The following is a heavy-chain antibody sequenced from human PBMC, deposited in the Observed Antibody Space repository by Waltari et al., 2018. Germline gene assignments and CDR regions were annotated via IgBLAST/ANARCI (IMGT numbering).Heavy chain of an antibody. CDR3: ARPRDYYYGMDV. Sequence: EVQLLESGGALVQPGGSLRLSCAASGFSFTSYAMVWVRQAPGKGLEWVSIIYSGGSTYYADSVKGRFTVSRDNSKNTLYLEMHSLRTEDTAVYYCARPRDYYYGMDVWGQGTTVTVSS. CDR1: GFSFTSYA. CDR2: IIYSGGST. J-gene: IGHJ6*02. V-gene: IGHV3-23*03.